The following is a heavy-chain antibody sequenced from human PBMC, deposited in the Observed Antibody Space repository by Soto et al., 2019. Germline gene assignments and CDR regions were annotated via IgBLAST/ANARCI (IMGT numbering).Heavy chain of an antibody. CDR1: GFTFSSYA. D-gene: IGHD6-13*01. V-gene: IGHV3-23*01. J-gene: IGHJ4*02. Sequence: GGSLRLSCAASGFTFSSYAMSWVRQAPGKGLEWVSAISGSGGSTYYADSVKGRFTISRDNSKNTLYLQINSLRAEDTAVYYCARDLSSSWLGYWGQGTLVTVSS. CDR2: ISGSGGST. CDR3: ARDLSSSWLGY.